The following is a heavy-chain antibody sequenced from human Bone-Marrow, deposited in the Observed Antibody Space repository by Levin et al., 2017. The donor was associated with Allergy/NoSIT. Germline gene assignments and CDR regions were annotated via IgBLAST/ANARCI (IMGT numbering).Heavy chain of an antibody. CDR3: ARFLSGEMGRGAYFDH. D-gene: IGHD3-10*01. J-gene: IGHJ4*02. CDR2: IDWDDDK. CDR1: GFSLSTRGMC. Sequence: RKSGPTLVKPTQTVTLTCTFSGFSLSTRGMCVSWIRQPPGKALEWLAFIDWDDDKYYSTSLGSRLTISKDTSKNQVALTMTSMDPLDTATYYCARFLSGEMGRGAYFDHWGQGILVTVSP. V-gene: IGHV2-70*01.